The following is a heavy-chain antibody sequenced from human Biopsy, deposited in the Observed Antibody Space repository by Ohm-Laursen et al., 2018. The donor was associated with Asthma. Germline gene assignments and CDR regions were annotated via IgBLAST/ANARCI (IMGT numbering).Heavy chain of an antibody. Sequence: SLRLSCAASGFTFSSYSMNWVRQAPGKGLEWVSYISSSSSTIYYADSVKGRFTISRDNAENSLYLQMNSLRTEDTGVYYCARDLHPTNHLGELSEGFDYWGQGTLVTVSS. J-gene: IGHJ4*02. CDR3: ARDLHPTNHLGELSEGFDY. CDR2: ISSSSSTI. D-gene: IGHD3-16*02. V-gene: IGHV3-48*04. CDR1: GFTFSSYS.